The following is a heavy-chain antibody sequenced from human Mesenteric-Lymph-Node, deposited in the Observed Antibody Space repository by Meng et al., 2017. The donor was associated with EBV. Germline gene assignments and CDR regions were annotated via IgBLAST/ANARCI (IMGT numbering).Heavy chain of an antibody. V-gene: IGHV3-30*19. D-gene: IGHD3-10*01. CDR3: AKDPGSPSFFGN. CDR2: FSYDGNSK. Sequence: QVPVVESGGGVVQPGTSLRLSCAVSGVNFSRSGMHWVRQAPGKGLEWVAGFSYDGNSKFYTDSVRGRFFISRDTSNNALSLQMNSLRSEDTAVYYCAKDPGSPSFFGNWGQGTLVTASS. J-gene: IGHJ4*02. CDR1: GVNFSRSG.